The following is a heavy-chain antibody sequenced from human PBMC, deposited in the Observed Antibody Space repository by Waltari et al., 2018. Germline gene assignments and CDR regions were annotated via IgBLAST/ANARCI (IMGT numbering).Heavy chain of an antibody. CDR3: VXLSLYYGGREVX. Sequence: HLQESAXALXXPSEXLPLTCXVSGGSISSXNSLWGWIRPPPGKGLEWIGTIYYTGRXYYNPSLKSRXSMAMDTSKNQFSLALTXATAADTAXYXCVXLSLYYGGREVXWGQGTLVTASS. D-gene: IGHD4-17*01. J-gene: IGHJ4*02. CDR1: GGSISSXNSL. CDR2: IYYTGRX. V-gene: IGHV4-39*01.